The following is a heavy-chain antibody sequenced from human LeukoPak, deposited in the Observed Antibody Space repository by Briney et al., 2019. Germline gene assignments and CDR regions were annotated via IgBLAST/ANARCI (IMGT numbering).Heavy chain of an antibody. V-gene: IGHV3-64D*06. Sequence: GGSLRLSCSASGFTFSSYAMLWVRQAPGKGLEYVSTISSNGGNIYYADSVKGRFTISRDNSKNTLHLQMSSLRPDDTAVYYCVREWYSAMYWGQGTLVTVSS. CDR1: GFTFSSYA. CDR3: VREWYSAMY. D-gene: IGHD1-1*01. J-gene: IGHJ4*02. CDR2: ISSNGGNI.